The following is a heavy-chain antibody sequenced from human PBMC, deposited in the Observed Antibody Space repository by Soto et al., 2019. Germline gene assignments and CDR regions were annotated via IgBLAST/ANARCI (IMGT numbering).Heavy chain of an antibody. V-gene: IGHV4-4*02. J-gene: IGHJ4*02. CDR3: ARSLDWYAIDY. D-gene: IGHD3-9*01. CDR2: MSHIGSF. CDR1: GVSIGSNYY. Sequence: QVLLQESGPGLVQPSGTLSLSCVVSGVSIGSNYYWGWVRQPPGKGLEWLGDMSHIGSFNYNPSLKRRVTISMDKSQNQFSLKLNSVTAADTAVYYCARSLDWYAIDYWGQGTLVIVSS.